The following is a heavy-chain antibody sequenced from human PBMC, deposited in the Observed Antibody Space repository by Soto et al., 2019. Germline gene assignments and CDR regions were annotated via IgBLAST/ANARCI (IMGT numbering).Heavy chain of an antibody. J-gene: IGHJ4*02. CDR1: GFTFSSYG. CDR3: AKTGDGTVRILYYFDY. CDR2: ISSDGSNK. V-gene: IGHV3-30*18. D-gene: IGHD4-4*01. Sequence: QVQLVESGGGVVQPGRSLRLSCAASGFTFSSYGMHWVRQAPGKGLEWVAVISSDGSNKYYADSVKGRFTISRDNSKNTLYLQMNSLRAEDTAVYYCAKTGDGTVRILYYFDYWGQGTLVTVSS.